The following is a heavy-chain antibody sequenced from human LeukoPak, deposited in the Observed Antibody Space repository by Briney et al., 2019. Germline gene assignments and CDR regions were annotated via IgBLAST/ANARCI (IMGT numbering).Heavy chain of an antibody. CDR1: GFTFSDYY. D-gene: IGHD2-21*02. V-gene: IGHV3-11*04. CDR3: AREFEYCGGDCYPGDAFDI. Sequence: PGGSLRLSCAASGFTFSDYYMSWIRQAPGKGLEWVSYISSSGSTIYYADSVKGRFTISRDNAKNSLYLQMNSLRAEDTAVYYCAREFEYCGGDCYPGDAFDIWGQGTMVTVSS. CDR2: ISSSGSTI. J-gene: IGHJ3*02.